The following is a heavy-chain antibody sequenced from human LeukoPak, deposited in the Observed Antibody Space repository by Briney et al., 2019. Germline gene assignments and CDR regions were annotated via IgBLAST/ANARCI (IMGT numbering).Heavy chain of an antibody. Sequence: GESLKISCKISGYRLTNNWIGWVRQVPGKGLEWMGLIYPGYSDAKYSPSFQGQVTLSVDTSISTAYLQLGGLRASDTAIYYCVRFALSSSLDHWGQGALVTVSS. D-gene: IGHD6-13*01. CDR1: GYRLTNNW. J-gene: IGHJ5*02. V-gene: IGHV5-51*01. CDR2: IYPGYSDA. CDR3: VRFALSSSLDH.